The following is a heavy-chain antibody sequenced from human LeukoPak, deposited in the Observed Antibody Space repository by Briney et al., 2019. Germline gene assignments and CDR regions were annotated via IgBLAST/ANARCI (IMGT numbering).Heavy chain of an antibody. J-gene: IGHJ4*02. CDR2: INPNSGGT. V-gene: IGHV1-2*06. CDR3: ARDRDILTGSGYYFDY. Sequence: ASVKVSCKASGYTFTGYYMHWVRQALGQGLEWMGRINPNSGGTNYAQKFQGRVTMTRGTSISTAYMELSRLRSDDTAVYYCARDRDILTGSGYYFDYWGQGTLVTVSS. CDR1: GYTFTGYY. D-gene: IGHD3-9*01.